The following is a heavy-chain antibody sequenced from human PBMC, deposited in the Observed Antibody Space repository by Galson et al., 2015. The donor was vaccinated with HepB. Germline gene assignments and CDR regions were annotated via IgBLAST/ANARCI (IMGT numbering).Heavy chain of an antibody. V-gene: IGHV3-23*01. CDR1: GFTFSSYA. D-gene: IGHD4-23*01. Sequence: SLRLSCAASGFTFSSYAMSWVRQAPGKGLEWVSAISGSGGSTYYADSVKGRFTISRDNSKNTLYLQMNSLRAEDTAVYYCAKGPCGGHWYSDRCGRGTLVTVSS. CDR3: AKGPCGGHWYSDR. J-gene: IGHJ2*01. CDR2: ISGSGGST.